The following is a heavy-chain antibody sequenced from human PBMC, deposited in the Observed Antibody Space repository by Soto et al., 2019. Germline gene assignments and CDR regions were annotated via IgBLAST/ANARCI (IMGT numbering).Heavy chain of an antibody. CDR1: GGSISSSSYY. CDR2: IYYSGST. CDR3: ARLGYSYGGGYY. J-gene: IGHJ4*02. V-gene: IGHV4-39*01. D-gene: IGHD5-18*01. Sequence: PSETLSLTCTVSGGSISSSSYYWGWIRQPPGKGLEWIGSIYYSGSTYYNPSLKSRVTTSVDTSKNQFSLKLSSVTAADTAVYYCARLGYSYGGGYYWGQGTLVTVSS.